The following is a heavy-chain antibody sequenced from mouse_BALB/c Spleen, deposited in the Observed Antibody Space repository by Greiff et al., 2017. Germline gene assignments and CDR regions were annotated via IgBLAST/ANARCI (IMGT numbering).Heavy chain of an antibody. CDR1: GFTFNTYA. Sequence: EVQLVESGGGLVQPKGSLKLSCAASGFTFNTYAMNWVRQAPGKGLEWVARIRSKSNNYATYYADSVKDRFTISRDDSQSMLYLQMNNLKTEDTAMYYCVREGDGYYAWFAYWGQGTSVTVSS. J-gene: IGHJ4*01. D-gene: IGHD2-3*01. CDR3: VREGDGYYAWFAY. V-gene: IGHV10-1*02. CDR2: IRSKSNNYAT.